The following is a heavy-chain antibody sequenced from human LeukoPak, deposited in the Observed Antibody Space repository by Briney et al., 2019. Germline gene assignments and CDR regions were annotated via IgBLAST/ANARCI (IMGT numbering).Heavy chain of an antibody. Sequence: SETLSLTCTVSGDSISSGYYWGWIRQPPGKGLEWIGSIYHSESTYYNPSLKSRVTISVDTSQNQFSLKVKSVTAADTAVYFCASYFNYDSWTLLGYFDSWGQGTLVTVSS. V-gene: IGHV4-38-2*02. CDR3: ASYFNYDSWTLLGYFDS. D-gene: IGHD3-3*01. J-gene: IGHJ4*02. CDR2: IYHSEST. CDR1: GDSISSGYY.